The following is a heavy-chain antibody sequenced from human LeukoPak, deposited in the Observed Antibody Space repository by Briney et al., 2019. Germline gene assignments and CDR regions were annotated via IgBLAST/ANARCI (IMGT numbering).Heavy chain of an antibody. D-gene: IGHD6-13*01. Sequence: GGSLRLSCAASGFTFSSYAMSWVRQAPGKGLEWVSAISSSGGSTYYADSVKGRFTISRDNSKNTLYLQMNSLRAEDTAVYYCAKAYSSSWYYFDYWGQGTLVTVSS. CDR2: ISSSGGST. CDR1: GFTFSSYA. CDR3: AKAYSSSWYYFDY. V-gene: IGHV3-23*01. J-gene: IGHJ4*02.